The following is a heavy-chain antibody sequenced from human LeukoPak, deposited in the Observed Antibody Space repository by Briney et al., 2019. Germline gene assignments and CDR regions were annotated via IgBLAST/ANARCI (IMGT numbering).Heavy chain of an antibody. V-gene: IGHV1-69*05. J-gene: IGHJ4*02. CDR1: GGTFSSYA. Sequence: ASVTVSCKASGGTFSSYAISWVRQAPGQGLEWMGGIIPIFGTANYAQKFQGRVTITTDESTSTAYMELSSLRSEDTAVYYCASNSGSSLGIYYFDYWGQGTLVTVSS. CDR3: ASNSGSSLGIYYFDY. CDR2: IIPIFGTA. D-gene: IGHD1-26*01.